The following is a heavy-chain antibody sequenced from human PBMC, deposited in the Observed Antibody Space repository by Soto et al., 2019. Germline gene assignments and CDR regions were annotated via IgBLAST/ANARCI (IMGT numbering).Heavy chain of an antibody. D-gene: IGHD3-22*01. CDR1: GYSFTSYW. Sequence: GESLKISCKGSGYSFTSYWISWVRQMPGKGLEWMGRIDPSDSYTNYSPSFQGHVTISADKSISTAYLQWSSLKASDTAMYYCARSFRAKYYYDSSGYYLGYWGQGTLVTVSS. V-gene: IGHV5-10-1*01. CDR2: IDPSDSYT. CDR3: ARSFRAKYYYDSSGYYLGY. J-gene: IGHJ4*02.